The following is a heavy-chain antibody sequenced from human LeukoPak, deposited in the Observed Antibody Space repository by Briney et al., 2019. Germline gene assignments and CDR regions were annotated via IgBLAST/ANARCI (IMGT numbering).Heavy chain of an antibody. D-gene: IGHD1-26*01. V-gene: IGHV3-74*01. CDR1: GFTFSSYW. CDR2: INSDGRDT. Sequence: GGSLRLSCAASGFTFSSYWMHWVRQAPGKGLVWVSRINSDGRDTRYADSVKGRFTISRDNAKNTLYLQMNSLRAEDTAVYYCAALGASDAFDIWGQGTMVTVSS. CDR3: AALGASDAFDI. J-gene: IGHJ3*02.